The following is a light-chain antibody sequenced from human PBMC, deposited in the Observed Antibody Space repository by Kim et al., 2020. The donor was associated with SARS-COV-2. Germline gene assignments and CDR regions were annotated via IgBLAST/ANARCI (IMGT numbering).Light chain of an antibody. J-gene: IGKJ4*01. Sequence: ASTGDRLTITCRASQGISSYLAWYQQKPGKAPKLLIYAASTLQSGVPSRFSGSGSGTDFTLTISCLQSEDFATYYCQQYYSYPLTFGGGTKVDIK. CDR3: QQYYSYPLT. V-gene: IGKV1-8*01. CDR1: QGISSY. CDR2: AAS.